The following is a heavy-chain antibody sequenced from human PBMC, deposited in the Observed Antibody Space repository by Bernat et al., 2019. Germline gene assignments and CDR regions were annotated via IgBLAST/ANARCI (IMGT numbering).Heavy chain of an antibody. Sequence: QVQLVQSGTEVKKPGASVKVSCKASGYTFTGYYMHWVRQAPGQGLEYMGWINPKSGDTHYTQNFQGRVTMTRDTSIRTVYMEVSRLRSDDTAVYSCARDPDVYGDPLTWFDTWGQGTLVAVSS. CDR3: ARDPDVYGDPLTWFDT. CDR1: GYTFTGYY. D-gene: IGHD4-17*01. CDR2: INPKSGDT. V-gene: IGHV1-2*02. J-gene: IGHJ5*02.